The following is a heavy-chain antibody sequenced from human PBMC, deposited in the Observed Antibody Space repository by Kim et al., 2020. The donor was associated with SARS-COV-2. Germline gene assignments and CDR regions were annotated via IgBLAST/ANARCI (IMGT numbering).Heavy chain of an antibody. CDR2: ISSSSSYI. CDR1: GFTFSSYS. Sequence: GGSLRLSCAASGFTFSSYSMNWVRQAPGKGLEWVSSISSSSSYIYYADSVKGRFTISRDNAKNSLYLQMNSLRAEDTAVYYCASRLRPNNWFDPWGQGTLVTVSS. D-gene: IGHD3-3*01. J-gene: IGHJ5*02. CDR3: ASRLRPNNWFDP. V-gene: IGHV3-21*04.